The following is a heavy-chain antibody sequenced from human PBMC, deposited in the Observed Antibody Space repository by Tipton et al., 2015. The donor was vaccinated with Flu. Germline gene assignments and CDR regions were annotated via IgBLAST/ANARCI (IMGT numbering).Heavy chain of an antibody. V-gene: IGHV4-34*01. D-gene: IGHD2-15*01. CDR3: ARHGSYYFDY. J-gene: IGHJ4*02. CDR2: INHSGRT. CDR1: GGSVSGHY. Sequence: LRLSCAVYGGSVSGHYWSWIRQPPGKGLEWIGEINHSGRTNYNPSLKSRVTISVDTSKNQFSLKLSSVNAADTAMYYCARHGSYYFDYWGQGTLVTVSS.